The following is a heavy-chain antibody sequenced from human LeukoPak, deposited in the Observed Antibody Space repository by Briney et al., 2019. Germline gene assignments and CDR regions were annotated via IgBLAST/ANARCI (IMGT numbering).Heavy chain of an antibody. CDR1: GYSISSGYY. J-gene: IGHJ4*02. Sequence: SETLSLTCTVSGYSISSGYYWGWIRQPPGKGLEWIGSIYHSGSTYYNPSLKSRVKISVDTYKNQFSLKLSSVTAADTAVYYCARGHRDGYNYLSEEFDYWGQGTLVTVSS. D-gene: IGHD5-24*01. CDR3: ARGHRDGYNYLSEEFDY. V-gene: IGHV4-38-2*02. CDR2: IYHSGST.